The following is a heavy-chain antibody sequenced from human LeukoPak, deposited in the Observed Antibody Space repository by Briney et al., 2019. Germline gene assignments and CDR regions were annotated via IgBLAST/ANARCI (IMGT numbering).Heavy chain of an antibody. D-gene: IGHD3-22*01. CDR3: AKDRSRGITMIVVGYYALDY. Sequence: GGSLRLSCAASGFTFSSYGMHWVRQAPGKGLEWVVFIRYDGSNKYYADSVKGRFTISRDNSKNTLYLQMNSLRAEDTAVYYCAKDRSRGITMIVVGYYALDYWGQGTLVTVSS. V-gene: IGHV3-30*02. CDR2: IRYDGSNK. CDR1: GFTFSSYG. J-gene: IGHJ4*02.